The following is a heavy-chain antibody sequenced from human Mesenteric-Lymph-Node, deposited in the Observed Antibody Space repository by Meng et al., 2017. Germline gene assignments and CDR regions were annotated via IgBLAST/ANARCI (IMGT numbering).Heavy chain of an antibody. Sequence: GESLKISCVASGFTFDDYAMHWVRQAPGKGLEWVSRISWDGDDSYYADSVKGRFTISRDNSKYSLYLQMNSLRAEDTALYYCVKDSEYYDSSGSEGYFDQWGQGTMVTVSS. CDR3: VKDSEYYDSSGSEGYFDQ. CDR2: ISWDGDDS. J-gene: IGHJ4*01. V-gene: IGHV3-43D*03. CDR1: GFTFDDYA. D-gene: IGHD3-22*01.